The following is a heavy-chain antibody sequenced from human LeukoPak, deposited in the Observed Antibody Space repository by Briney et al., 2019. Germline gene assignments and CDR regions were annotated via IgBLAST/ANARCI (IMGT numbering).Heavy chain of an antibody. CDR1: GGSISSYY. Sequence: SETLSLTCTVSGGSISSYYWSWIRQPPGKGLEWIGYIYHSGSTYYNPSLKSRVTISVDRSKNQFSLKLSSVTAADTAVYYCARLTPGIAAAGTWGYFDYWGQGTLVTVSS. V-gene: IGHV4-59*12. CDR3: ARLTPGIAAAGTWGYFDY. CDR2: IYHSGST. J-gene: IGHJ4*02. D-gene: IGHD6-13*01.